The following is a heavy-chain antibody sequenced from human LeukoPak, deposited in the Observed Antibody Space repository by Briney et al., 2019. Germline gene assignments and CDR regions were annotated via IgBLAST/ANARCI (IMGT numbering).Heavy chain of an antibody. CDR3: AREGVVVPAAIRGMDV. CDR1: GYTFTSYA. Sequence: ASVKVSCKASGYTFTSYAMHWVRQAPGQRLEWMGWINTANGNTKYSQKFQGRVTITRDTSASTAYMELSSLRSEDTAVYYCAREGVVVPAAIRGMDVWGQGTTVTVSS. J-gene: IGHJ6*02. CDR2: INTANGNT. V-gene: IGHV1-3*04. D-gene: IGHD2-2*01.